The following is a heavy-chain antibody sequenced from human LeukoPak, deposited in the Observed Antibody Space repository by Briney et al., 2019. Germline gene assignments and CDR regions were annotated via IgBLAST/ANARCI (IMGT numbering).Heavy chain of an antibody. V-gene: IGHV3-23*01. CDR3: AKYGPQDSGSSHFDY. J-gene: IGHJ4*02. D-gene: IGHD1-26*01. Sequence: QAGGSLRLSCAASGFTVSSNYMSWVRQAPGKGLEWVSAIRDSGSSTHYADSVKGRFTTSRDNSKNTLFLQMNSLRAEDTAIYYCAKYGPQDSGSSHFDYWGQGALVTVSS. CDR2: IRDSGSST. CDR1: GFTVSSNY.